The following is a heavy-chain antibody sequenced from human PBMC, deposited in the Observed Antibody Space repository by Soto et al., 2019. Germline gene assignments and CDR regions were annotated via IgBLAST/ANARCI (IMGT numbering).Heavy chain of an antibody. Sequence: SETLSLTCTVSGGSISSYYWSWIRQPPGKGLEWIGYIYYSGSTNYNPSLKSRVTISVDTSKNQFSLKLSSVTAADTAVYYCARPTTHYGSALYYYYYMDVWGKGTTVTVSS. CDR3: ARPTTHYGSALYYYYYMDV. D-gene: IGHD3-10*01. CDR1: GGSISSYY. V-gene: IGHV4-59*08. J-gene: IGHJ6*03. CDR2: IYYSGST.